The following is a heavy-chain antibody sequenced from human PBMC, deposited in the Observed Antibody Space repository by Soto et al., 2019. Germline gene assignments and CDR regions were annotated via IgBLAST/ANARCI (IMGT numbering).Heavy chain of an antibody. D-gene: IGHD4-17*01. CDR3: ACRKNGALSSDAFDI. V-gene: IGHV2-5*02. J-gene: IGHJ3*02. CDR2: IYWDDDK. Sequence: QITLKESGPTLVKPTQTLTLTCTFSGFSLSTSGVGVGWIRQPPGKALEWLALIYWDDDKRYSPSLKSSLTITKDTCKHQVVLTMTILGPVDTATYFCACRKNGALSSDAFDIWGQGIMVTVSS. CDR1: GFSLSTSGVG.